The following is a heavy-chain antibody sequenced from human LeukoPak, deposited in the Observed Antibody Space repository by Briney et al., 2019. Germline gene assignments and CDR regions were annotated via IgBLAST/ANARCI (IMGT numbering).Heavy chain of an antibody. CDR1: GGTFSSYA. CDR3: ARGTPHTIFGVVIE. J-gene: IGHJ4*02. Sequence: ASVNVSCTASGGTFSSYAISWVRQAPRQGLEWMGRIIPIFGTANYAQKFQARVTITADKSTSTAYMELSSLRSEDTAVYYCARGTPHTIFGVVIEWGQGTLVTVSS. CDR2: IIPIFGTA. V-gene: IGHV1-69*06. D-gene: IGHD3-3*01.